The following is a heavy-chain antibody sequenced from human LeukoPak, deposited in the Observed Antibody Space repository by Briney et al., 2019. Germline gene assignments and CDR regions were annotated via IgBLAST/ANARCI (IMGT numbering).Heavy chain of an antibody. CDR2: ISWNSGSI. V-gene: IGHV3-9*01. Sequence: PGGSLRLSCAASGFTFDDYAMHWVRQAPGKGLEWVSGISWNSGSIGYADSVKGRFTISRDNAKNSLYLQMNSLRAEDTALYYCAKGVWNYYDTPFDYWGQGTLVTVSS. CDR1: GFTFDDYA. D-gene: IGHD3-22*01. J-gene: IGHJ4*02. CDR3: AKGVWNYYDTPFDY.